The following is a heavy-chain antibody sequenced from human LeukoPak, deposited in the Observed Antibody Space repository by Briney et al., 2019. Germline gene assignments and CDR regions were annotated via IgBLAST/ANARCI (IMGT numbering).Heavy chain of an antibody. Sequence: GGSLRLSCAASGFTFSSYGMHWVRQAPGKGLEWVAVIWYDGSNKYYADSVKGRFTISRDNSKNTLYLQMNSLRAEDTAVYYCARGYYYDSSGHFDYWGQGTLVTVSS. V-gene: IGHV3-33*01. J-gene: IGHJ4*02. CDR3: ARGYYYDSSGHFDY. CDR1: GFTFSSYG. D-gene: IGHD3-22*01. CDR2: IWYDGSNK.